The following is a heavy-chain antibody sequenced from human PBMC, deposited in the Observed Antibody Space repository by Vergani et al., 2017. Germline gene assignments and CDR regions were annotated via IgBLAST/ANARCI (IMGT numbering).Heavy chain of an antibody. CDR3: ARETTVIGFDY. CDR1: GGSISSYY. J-gene: IGHJ4*02. V-gene: IGHV4-59*01. CDR2: IYYSGST. D-gene: IGHD4-11*01. Sequence: QVQLQESGPGLVKPSETLSLTCTVSGGSISSYYWSWIRQPPGKGLEWIGYIYYSGSTNYNPSLKSRVTISVDTSNNQFSPKLSSVTAADTAVYYCARETTVIGFDYWGQGTLVTVSS.